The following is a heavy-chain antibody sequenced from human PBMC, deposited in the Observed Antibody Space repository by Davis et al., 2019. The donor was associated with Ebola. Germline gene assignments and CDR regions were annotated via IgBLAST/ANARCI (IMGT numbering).Heavy chain of an antibody. CDR1: GFTFSSYA. CDR3: VKGFRSKNYDDAFDI. J-gene: IGHJ3*02. Sequence: GGSLRLSCAASGFTFSSYAMHWVRQAPGKGLEWVAVISYDGSNKYYADSVKGRFTISRDNSKNTLYLQMSSLRAEDTAVYYCVKGFRSKNYDDAFDIWGQGTMVTVSS. CDR2: ISYDGSNK. D-gene: IGHD3-3*01. V-gene: IGHV3-30*14.